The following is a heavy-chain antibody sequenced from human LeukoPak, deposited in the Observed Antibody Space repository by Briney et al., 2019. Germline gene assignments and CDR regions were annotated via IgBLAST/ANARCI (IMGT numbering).Heavy chain of an antibody. CDR2: IWYDGGNK. CDR1: GFTFSSYG. D-gene: IGHD2-15*01. J-gene: IGHJ3*02. Sequence: PGRSLRLSCAASGFTFSSYGMHWVRQAPGKGLEWGAVIWYDGGNKYYADSVKGRFTISRGNSKNTLYPQMNSLRAEDTAVYYCARDHRIVGYCSGGSCYSGAFDIWGQGTMVTVSS. V-gene: IGHV3-33*01. CDR3: ARDHRIVGYCSGGSCYSGAFDI.